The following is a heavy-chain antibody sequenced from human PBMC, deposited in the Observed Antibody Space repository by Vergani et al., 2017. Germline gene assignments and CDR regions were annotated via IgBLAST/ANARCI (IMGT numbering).Heavy chain of an antibody. CDR1: GGSISSHY. V-gene: IGHV4-59*08. D-gene: IGHD3/OR15-3a*01. J-gene: IGHJ4*02. CDR2: IYYSGST. Sequence: QVQLQESGPGLVKPSETLSLTCTVSGGSISSHYWSWIRQPPGKGLEWIGYIYYSGSTNYNPSLKSRVTISVDTSKNQFSLKLSSVTAADTAVYYCARSWTGDLDYWGQGTLVTVSS. CDR3: ARSWTGDLDY.